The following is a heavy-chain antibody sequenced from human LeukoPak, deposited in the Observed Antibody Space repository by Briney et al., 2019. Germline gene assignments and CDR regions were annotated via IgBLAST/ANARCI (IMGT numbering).Heavy chain of an antibody. J-gene: IGHJ3*02. Sequence: GGSLRLSCAASGFTFDDYAMHWVRQAPGKGLEWVSGISWNSGSIGYADSVKGRFTISRDNAKNSLYLQMNSLRAEDMALYYCAKVGSGDAFDIWGQGTMATVSS. V-gene: IGHV3-9*03. CDR1: GFTFDDYA. D-gene: IGHD1-26*01. CDR3: AKVGSGDAFDI. CDR2: ISWNSGSI.